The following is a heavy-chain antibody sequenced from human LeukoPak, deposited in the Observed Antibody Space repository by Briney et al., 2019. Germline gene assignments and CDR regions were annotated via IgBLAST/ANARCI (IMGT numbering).Heavy chain of an antibody. Sequence: GASVKVSCKASGFNFISYAISWVRQAPGQGLEWMGRVSAYSGDTNYAPKLQGRVTMTADTSTSTAYMELSRLRSDDTAIYYCAILGERAIGWFDPWGQGTLVTVSS. V-gene: IGHV1-18*01. J-gene: IGHJ5*02. CDR2: VSAYSGDT. D-gene: IGHD1-26*01. CDR1: GFNFISYA. CDR3: AILGERAIGWFDP.